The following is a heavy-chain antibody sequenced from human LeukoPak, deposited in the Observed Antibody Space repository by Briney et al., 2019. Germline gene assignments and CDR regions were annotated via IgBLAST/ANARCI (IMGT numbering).Heavy chain of an antibody. Sequence: PGGSLRLSCAASGFTFSSYWMSWVRQAPGKGLEWVANIKQDGSEKYYVDSVKGRFTISRDNAKNSLYLQMNSLRAEDTAVYYCARIRERDFWSGPYYFDYWGQGTLVTVSS. CDR1: GFTFSSYW. V-gene: IGHV3-7*03. D-gene: IGHD3-3*01. CDR3: ARIRERDFWSGPYYFDY. J-gene: IGHJ4*02. CDR2: IKQDGSEK.